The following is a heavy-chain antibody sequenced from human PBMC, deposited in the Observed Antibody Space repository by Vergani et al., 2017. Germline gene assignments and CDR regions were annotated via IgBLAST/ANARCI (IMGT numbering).Heavy chain of an antibody. J-gene: IGHJ4*02. CDR2: ISYDGSNK. CDR3: ARERTLDYGDAGAFDY. D-gene: IGHD4-17*01. V-gene: IGHV3-30*01. Sequence: QVQLVESGGGVVQPGRSLRLSCAASGFTFSSYAMHWVRQAPGKGLEWVAVISYDGSNKYYADSVKGRFTISRDNSKNTLYLQMNSLRAEDTAVYYCARERTLDYGDAGAFDYWGQGTLVTVSS. CDR1: GFTFSSYA.